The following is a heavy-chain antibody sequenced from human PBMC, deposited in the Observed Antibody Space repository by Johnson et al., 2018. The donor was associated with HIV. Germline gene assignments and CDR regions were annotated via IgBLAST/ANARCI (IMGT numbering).Heavy chain of an antibody. J-gene: IGHJ3*02. CDR2: ISSSGSTI. Sequence: QVQLVESGGGVVQPGRSLRLSCAASGFSFSDYYMNWIRQAPGKGLEWVSYISSSGSTIYYADSVKGRFTISRDNAKNSLYLQMNSLRAADTAVYYCARDRLWFGESDAFDIWGQGTMVTVSS. CDR1: GFSFSDYY. CDR3: ARDRLWFGESDAFDI. V-gene: IGHV3-11*04. D-gene: IGHD3-10*01.